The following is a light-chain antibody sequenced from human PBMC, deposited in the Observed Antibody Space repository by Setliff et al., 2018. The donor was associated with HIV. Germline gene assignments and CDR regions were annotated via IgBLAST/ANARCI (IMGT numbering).Light chain of an antibody. CDR3: CSYAGTYTYI. Sequence: SALTQPRSVSGSPGQSVTFSCTGSSSDVGAYNYVSWYQQHPDEAPRLIIYDVSKRPSGVPDRFSGSKSGDTASLTISGLQSEDEADYYCCSYAGTYTYIFGTGTKVT. CDR2: DVS. V-gene: IGLV2-11*01. J-gene: IGLJ1*01. CDR1: SSDVGAYNY.